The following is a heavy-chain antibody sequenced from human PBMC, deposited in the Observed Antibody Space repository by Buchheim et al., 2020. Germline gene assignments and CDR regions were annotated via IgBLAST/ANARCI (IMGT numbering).Heavy chain of an antibody. V-gene: IGHV3-30*18. CDR3: ANGGKSQYYYYYYGMDV. CDR1: GFTFSSYG. J-gene: IGHJ6*02. CDR2: ISYDGSNK. Sequence: QVQLVESGGGVVQPGRSLRLSCVASGFTFSSYGMHWVRQAPGKGLEWVAVISYDGSNKYYEDSVKGRFTISRDNSKNTLYLQMNSLRAEDTAVYYCANGGKSQYYYYYYGMDVWGQGTT. D-gene: IGHD4-23*01.